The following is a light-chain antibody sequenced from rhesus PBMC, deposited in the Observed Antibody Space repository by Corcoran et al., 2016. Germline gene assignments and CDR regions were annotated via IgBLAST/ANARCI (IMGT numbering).Light chain of an antibody. CDR1: QGISNW. Sequence: DIQMTQSPSSLSASVGDRVTLSCRASQGISNWLAWYQQKPGKAPNLLIYRACNLEAGVPSRFSGSGSGTNVTLTISSLQSENIATYYGQQHDNFPYSFGQGTKVEIK. CDR2: RAC. J-gene: IGKJ2*01. CDR3: QQHDNFPYS. V-gene: IGKV1-69*01.